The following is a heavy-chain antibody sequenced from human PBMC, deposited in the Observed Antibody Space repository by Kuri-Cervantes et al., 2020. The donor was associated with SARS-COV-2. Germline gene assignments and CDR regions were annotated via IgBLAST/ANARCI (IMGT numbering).Heavy chain of an antibody. CDR1: GFTFSSYW. J-gene: IGHJ4*02. CDR2: IKQDGSEK. V-gene: IGHV3-7*01. CDR3: ARDKVLSWEQGISEPAFDI. D-gene: IGHD1-26*01. Sequence: GGSLRLSCAASGFTFSSYWMSWVRQAPGKGLEWVANIKQDGSEKYYVDSVKGRFTISRDNSKNTLYLQMNSLRAEDTAVYYCARDKVLSWEQGISEPAFDIWGQGTLVTVSS.